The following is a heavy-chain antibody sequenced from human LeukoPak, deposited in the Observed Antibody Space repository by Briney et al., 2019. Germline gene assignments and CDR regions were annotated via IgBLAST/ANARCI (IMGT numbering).Heavy chain of an antibody. Sequence: GGSLRLSCAASGFTFSSYRMNWVRQAPGKGLEWVSYISSSTIYYADSVKGRFTISRDNAKNSLYLQMNSLRDEDTAVYYCARGYSSSLDYWGQGTLVTASS. CDR3: ARGYSSSLDY. CDR2: ISSSTI. V-gene: IGHV3-48*02. D-gene: IGHD6-13*01. J-gene: IGHJ4*02. CDR1: GFTFSSYR.